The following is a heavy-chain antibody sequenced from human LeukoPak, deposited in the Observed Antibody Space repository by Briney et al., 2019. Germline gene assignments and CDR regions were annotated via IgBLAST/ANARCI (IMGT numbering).Heavy chain of an antibody. Sequence: SETLSLTCTVSGGSISSGGYYWSWIRQHPGKGLEWIGYIYYSGSTYYNPSLKSRVTISVDTSKNQFSLKLSSVTAADTAVYYCARDCYYDSSGYYFNWFDPWGQGTLVTVSS. J-gene: IGHJ5*02. CDR2: IYYSGST. D-gene: IGHD3-22*01. CDR3: ARDCYYDSSGYYFNWFDP. V-gene: IGHV4-31*03. CDR1: GGSISSGGYY.